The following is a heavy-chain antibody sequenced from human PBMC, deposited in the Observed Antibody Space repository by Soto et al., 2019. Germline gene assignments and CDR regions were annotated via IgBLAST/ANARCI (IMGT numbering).Heavy chain of an antibody. CDR3: ARGTQAVAGPLLY. J-gene: IGHJ4*02. V-gene: IGHV3-23*01. D-gene: IGHD6-19*01. CDR1: GFTFGNYV. Sequence: GGSLRLSCAASGFTFGNYVLIWVRQAPGRGLEWVSTISGSGHSTFYADSVKGRFTISRDNSKNTLYLQMNNLRAEDTAVYYCARGTQAVAGPLLYWGQGTLVTVSS. CDR2: ISGSGHST.